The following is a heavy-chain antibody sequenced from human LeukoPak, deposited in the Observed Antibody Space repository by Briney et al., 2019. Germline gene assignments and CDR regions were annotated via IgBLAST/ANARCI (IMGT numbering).Heavy chain of an antibody. V-gene: IGHV3-43*02. CDR1: GFTFDDYA. D-gene: IGHD1-14*01. Sequence: QPGGSLRLSCAASGFTFDDYAMHWVRQTPGKGLECVSLISEDGGDTWYADSVKGRFTISRGNSKNSLYLQMNSLRAEDTAFYYCAKDKTRGPGGYWGQGTLVTVSS. CDR3: AKDKTRGPGGY. J-gene: IGHJ4*02. CDR2: ISEDGGDT.